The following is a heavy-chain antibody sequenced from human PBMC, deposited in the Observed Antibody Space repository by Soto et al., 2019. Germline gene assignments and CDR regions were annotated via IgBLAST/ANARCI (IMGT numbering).Heavy chain of an antibody. CDR1: GFSLSTSGVG. J-gene: IGHJ4*02. V-gene: IGHV2-5*01. CDR2: IYWNDDK. D-gene: IGHD6-13*01. Sequence: SGPTLVNPTQPLTLTCTFSGFSLSTSGVGVGWIRQPPGKALEWLALIYWNDDKRYSPSLKSRLTITKDTSKNQVVLTMTNMDPVDTATYYCAHTFSGSWYRPVYFDYWGQGTLVTVSS. CDR3: AHTFSGSWYRPVYFDY.